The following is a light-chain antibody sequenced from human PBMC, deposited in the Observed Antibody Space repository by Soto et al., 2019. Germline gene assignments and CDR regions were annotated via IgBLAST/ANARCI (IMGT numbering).Light chain of an antibody. Sequence: DIQMTQSPSSVSASVGDRVTITCRASQDISSWLAWFQQKPGEAPSLLIYAAPSLHSGVPSRFSGSGSGTDFTLTISSLQPEDFATYYCQQGNSFPLTFGGGTKVEI. CDR1: QDISSW. V-gene: IGKV1-12*01. J-gene: IGKJ4*01. CDR3: QQGNSFPLT. CDR2: AAP.